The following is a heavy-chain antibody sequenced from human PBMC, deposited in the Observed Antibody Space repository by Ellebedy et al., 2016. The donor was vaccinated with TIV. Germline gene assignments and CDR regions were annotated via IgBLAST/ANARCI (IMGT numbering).Heavy chain of an antibody. J-gene: IGHJ5*02. CDR1: GYKFSSYG. D-gene: IGHD2/OR15-2a*01. V-gene: IGHV1-18*04. CDR2: ISAFNGDT. CDR3: ARGFYERFDP. Sequence: ASVKVSCKASGYKFSSYGISWVRQAPGQGLEWMGWISAFNGDTNYAQKFQGRVTVTTDTFTSTAYMELRNLTSDDTAVYYCARGFYERFDPWGQGTLVTVSS.